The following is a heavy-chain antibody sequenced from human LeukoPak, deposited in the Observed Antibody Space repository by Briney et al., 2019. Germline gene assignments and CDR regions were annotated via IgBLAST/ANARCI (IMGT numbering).Heavy chain of an antibody. Sequence: SQTLSLTCAISGDSVSSNSAGWRWIRQSPSRGLEWLGKTYYRSKWYNDYAVSVKTRISINPDTSKNQVSLQLNSVTPEDTAVYYCARSYSYSFDYWGQGTLVTVSS. CDR2: TYYRSKWYN. CDR1: GDSVSSNSAG. CDR3: ARSYSYSFDY. D-gene: IGHD1-26*01. V-gene: IGHV6-1*01. J-gene: IGHJ4*02.